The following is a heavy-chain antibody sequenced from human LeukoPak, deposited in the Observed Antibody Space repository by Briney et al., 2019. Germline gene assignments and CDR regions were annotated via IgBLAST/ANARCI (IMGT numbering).Heavy chain of an antibody. CDR3: ARGSVGATILYDY. CDR1: GGSISSSSYY. D-gene: IGHD1-26*01. CDR2: IYYSGST. J-gene: IGHJ4*02. Sequence: TTSETLSLTCTVSGGSISSSSYYWGWIRQPPGKGLEWIGSIYYSGSTYYNPSLKSRVTISVDTSKNQFSLKLSSVTAADTAVYYCARGSVGATILYDYWGQGTLVTVSS. V-gene: IGHV4-39*07.